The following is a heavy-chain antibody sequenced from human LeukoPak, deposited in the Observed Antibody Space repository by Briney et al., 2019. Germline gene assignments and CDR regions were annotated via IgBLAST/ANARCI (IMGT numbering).Heavy chain of an antibody. Sequence: PSETLSLTCTVPGGSISSYYWSWIRQPPGKGLEWIGYIYYSGSTNYNPSLKSRVTISVDTSKNQFSLKLSSVTAADTAVYYCARAKRYDFWSGYYLDYWGQGTLVTVSS. D-gene: IGHD3-3*01. CDR2: IYYSGST. CDR1: GGSISSYY. V-gene: IGHV4-59*01. J-gene: IGHJ4*02. CDR3: ARAKRYDFWSGYYLDY.